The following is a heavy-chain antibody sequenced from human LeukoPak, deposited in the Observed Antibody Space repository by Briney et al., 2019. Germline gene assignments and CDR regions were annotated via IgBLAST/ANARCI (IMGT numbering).Heavy chain of an antibody. CDR1: GFTFSSYW. CDR3: ARAPVRAYNWFDP. CDR2: INSDGSST. D-gene: IGHD3-10*01. Sequence: GGSLRLSCAASGFTFSSYWMHWVRQAPGKGLVWVSRINSDGSSTSYADSVKGRFTISRDNAKNTLYLQMNSLRAEDTAVYYCARAPVRAYNWFDPWGQGTLVTVSS. J-gene: IGHJ5*02. V-gene: IGHV3-74*01.